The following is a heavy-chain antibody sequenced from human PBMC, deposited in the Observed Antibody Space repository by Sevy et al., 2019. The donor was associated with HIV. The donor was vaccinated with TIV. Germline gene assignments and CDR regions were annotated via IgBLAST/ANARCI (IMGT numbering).Heavy chain of an antibody. V-gene: IGHV4-34*01. CDR2: INHSGST. CDR1: GGSFSGYY. CDR3: ATSGYDFWSGYWHDAFDI. D-gene: IGHD3-3*01. J-gene: IGHJ3*02. Sequence: SETLSLTCAVYGGSFSGYYWSWIRQPPGKGLEWIGEINHSGSTNYNPSLKSRVTISVDTSKNQFSLKLSSVTAADTAVYYCATSGYDFWSGYWHDAFDIWGQRTMVTVSS.